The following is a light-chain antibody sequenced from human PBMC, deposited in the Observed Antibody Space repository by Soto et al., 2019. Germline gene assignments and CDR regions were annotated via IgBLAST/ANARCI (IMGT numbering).Light chain of an antibody. CDR1: QFVSSN. CDR3: QQYHNWHPIT. Sequence: IVMTQSPVTRSVSPGERATLSCRPSQFVSSNLAWYQQKPGQAPRLLIYGASTRATGIPARFSGSGSATEFTLTISNLQSADFAAYFCQQYHNWHPITFGQGTRLEIK. J-gene: IGKJ5*01. CDR2: GAS. V-gene: IGKV3D-15*01.